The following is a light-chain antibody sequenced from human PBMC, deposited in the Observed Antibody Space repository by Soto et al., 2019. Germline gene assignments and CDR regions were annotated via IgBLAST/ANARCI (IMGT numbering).Light chain of an antibody. CDR2: DAS. CDR1: QSVISY. CDR3: QQRFNWPQIT. Sequence: EIVLTQSPATLSLSPGERATLSCRASQSVISYLAWYQQKPGQAPRLLIYDASNRATGIPARFSGSGSGTDFTLTISSLEPEDFAISYCQQRFNWPQITFGQGTRLEIK. V-gene: IGKV3-11*01. J-gene: IGKJ5*01.